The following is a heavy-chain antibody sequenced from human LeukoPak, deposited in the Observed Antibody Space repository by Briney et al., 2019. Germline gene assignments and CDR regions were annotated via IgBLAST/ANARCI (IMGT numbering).Heavy chain of an antibody. J-gene: IGHJ4*02. CDR1: GFTFSSYA. V-gene: IGHV3-23*01. CDR3: ARAGGKAYDY. Sequence: GGSLRLSCAASGFTFSSYAMSWVRQAPGKGLEWVSAISGSGGSTYYADSVKGRFTISRDNAKNSLYLQMNSLSAEDTAVYYCARAGGKAYDYWGQGTLVTVSS. D-gene: IGHD3-16*01. CDR2: ISGSGGST.